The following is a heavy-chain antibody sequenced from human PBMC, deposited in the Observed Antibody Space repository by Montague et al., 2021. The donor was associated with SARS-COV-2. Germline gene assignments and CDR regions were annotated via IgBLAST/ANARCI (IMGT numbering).Heavy chain of an antibody. CDR1: GGSFSRYY. CDR2: ISQSGNT. V-gene: IGHV4-34*01. J-gene: IGHJ6*03. Sequence: SETRSLTCAVYGGSFSRYYWSWIRQPPGKGLERIGEISQSGNTKYNPSLQSRVSISLDTSRNQFSLKVRSVTAADTAIYYCARLGDGIVPSPILGLGPYYSFYYMDVWGKGTTVTVSS. CDR3: ARLGDGIVPSPILGLGPYYSFYYMDV. D-gene: IGHD2-2*02.